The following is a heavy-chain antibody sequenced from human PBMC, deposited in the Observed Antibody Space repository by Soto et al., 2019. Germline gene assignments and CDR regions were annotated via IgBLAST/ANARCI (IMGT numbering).Heavy chain of an antibody. D-gene: IGHD3-3*01. J-gene: IGHJ2*01. CDR2: INAGNGNT. Sequence: QVQLVQSGAEEKKPGASVKVSCKASGYTFTSYAMHWVRQAPGQRLEWMGWINAGNGNTKYSQKFQGRVTITGDTTASPASIELSSLRSEDTAVYFCARSTIDVINFDWDLDLWGRGTRVSVSS. CDR3: ARSTIDVINFDWDLDL. CDR1: GYTFTSYA. V-gene: IGHV1-3*05.